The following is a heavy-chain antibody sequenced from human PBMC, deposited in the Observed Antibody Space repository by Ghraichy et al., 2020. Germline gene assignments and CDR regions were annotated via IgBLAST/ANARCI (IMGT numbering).Heavy chain of an antibody. J-gene: IGHJ6*02. D-gene: IGHD3-16*01. CDR3: ARDGGVKNVYYYYGMDV. CDR1: GFTFSSYW. Sequence: GGSLRLSCAASGFTFSSYWMHWVRQAPGKGLVWVSRINSDGSSTSYADSVKGRFTISRDNAKNTLYLQMNSLRAEDTAVYYCARDGGVKNVYYYYGMDVWGQGTTVTVSS. CDR2: INSDGSST. V-gene: IGHV3-74*01.